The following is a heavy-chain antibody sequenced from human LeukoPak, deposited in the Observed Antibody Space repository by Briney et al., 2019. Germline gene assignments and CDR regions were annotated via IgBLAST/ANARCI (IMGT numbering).Heavy chain of an antibody. D-gene: IGHD3-10*01. V-gene: IGHV4-34*01. Sequence: KPSEALSLTCAVYGGSFSGYYWSWIRQPPGKGLEWIGEINHSGSTNYNPSLKSRVTISVDTSKNQFSLKLSSVTAADTAVYYCARHSSVGGYYGSGLYDWFDPWGQGTLVTVSS. CDR1: GGSFSGYY. CDR2: INHSGST. CDR3: ARHSSVGGYYGSGLYDWFDP. J-gene: IGHJ5*02.